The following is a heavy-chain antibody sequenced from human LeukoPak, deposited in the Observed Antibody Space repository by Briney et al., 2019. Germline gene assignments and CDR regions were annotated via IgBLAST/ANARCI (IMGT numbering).Heavy chain of an antibody. Sequence: PSETLSLTCAVYGGSFSGYYWSWIRQPPGKGLEWVSVIYSGGSTYYADSVKGRFTISRDNSKNTLYLQMNSLRVEDTAVYYCASSIVGATTDFDYWGQGTLVTVSS. CDR1: GGSFSGYY. CDR2: IYSGGST. J-gene: IGHJ4*02. D-gene: IGHD1-26*01. CDR3: ASSIVGATTDFDY. V-gene: IGHV3-53*01.